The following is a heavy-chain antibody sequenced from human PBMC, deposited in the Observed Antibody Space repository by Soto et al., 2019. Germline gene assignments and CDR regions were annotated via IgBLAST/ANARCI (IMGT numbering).Heavy chain of an antibody. V-gene: IGHV3-48*03. CDR2: ISDGGTTI. Sequence: EAELVESGGGLVQPGGSLTLSCAASGFIFSDYEVDWVRQAPGRGPEWISYISDGGTTIYYAASVKGRFTISRDDAKKSLYLHMNNLRVDDTAIYFCVKEYCTGGTCFDAFDLWCHWTVVTVSS. J-gene: IGHJ3*01. D-gene: IGHD2-8*02. CDR3: VKEYCTGGTCFDAFDL. CDR1: GFIFSDYE.